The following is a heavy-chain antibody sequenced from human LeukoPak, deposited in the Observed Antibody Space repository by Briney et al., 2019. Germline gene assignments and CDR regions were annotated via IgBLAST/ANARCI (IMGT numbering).Heavy chain of an antibody. Sequence: GGSLRLSCAASGFTFNNYAMNTVPQAPGKRLEWGSPISGVGETTYYADSAKGRFTISRDNSQNTLYLQMNSLRAEDTAVYYWARNYADYVGYFFFDYWGQGTLVTVSS. CDR2: ISGVGETT. CDR3: ARNYADYVGYFFFDY. V-gene: IGHV3-23*01. J-gene: IGHJ4*02. D-gene: IGHD4-17*01. CDR1: GFTFNNYA.